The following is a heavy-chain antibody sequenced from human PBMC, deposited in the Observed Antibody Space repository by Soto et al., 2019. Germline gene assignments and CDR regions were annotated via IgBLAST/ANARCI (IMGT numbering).Heavy chain of an antibody. Sequence: QVQLVQSGAEVKKPGASVKVSCKASGYTFTSYDINWVRQATGQGLEGMGWMNPNSGNTAYAQMFQGRVKMTRNTSRSTAYMELSSLRSEDTAVYYCAREGAVAGLGDWGQGPLVSVSS. CDR3: AREGAVAGLGD. J-gene: IGHJ4*02. D-gene: IGHD6-19*01. V-gene: IGHV1-8*01. CDR1: GYTFTSYD. CDR2: MNPNSGNT.